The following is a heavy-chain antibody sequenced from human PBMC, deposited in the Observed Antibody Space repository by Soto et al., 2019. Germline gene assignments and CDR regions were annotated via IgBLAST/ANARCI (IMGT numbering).Heavy chain of an antibody. J-gene: IGHJ4*02. D-gene: IGHD4-17*01. CDR3: AKDLLSPVTTLGH. CDR1: GYTFSSYV. CDR2: ISGAGTSK. V-gene: IGHV3-23*01. Sequence: EVQLLDSGGGFVQPGGSLRLSCAASGYTFSSYVMTWVRLAPGKGLEWVSSISGAGTSKFYADSVKGRFTISRDNSKNILYLEMDSLRAEDTAVYYCAKDLLSPVTTLGHWGQGNLVTVSA.